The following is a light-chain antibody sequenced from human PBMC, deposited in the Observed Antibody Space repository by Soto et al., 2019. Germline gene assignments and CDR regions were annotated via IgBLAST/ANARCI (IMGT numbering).Light chain of an antibody. Sequence: QSALTQPRSVSGSPGQSVTISCTGTNSDVGGYNSVSWYQQHPGKAPQLIIYDVSKRPSGVPDRFSASKSGNTVSLTISGLQAEDEADYYCLSYAGSYIYVFGTGTKLTVL. J-gene: IGLJ1*01. CDR2: DVS. CDR3: LSYAGSYIYV. CDR1: NSDVGGYNS. V-gene: IGLV2-11*01.